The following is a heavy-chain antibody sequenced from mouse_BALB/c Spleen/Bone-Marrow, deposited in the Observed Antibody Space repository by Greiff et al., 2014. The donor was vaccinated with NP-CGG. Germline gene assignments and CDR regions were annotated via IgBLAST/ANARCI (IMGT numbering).Heavy chain of an antibody. V-gene: IGHV2-9*02. D-gene: IGHD2-10*01. CDR3: ATSYYGTYLYYSDY. Sequence: QVQLQQSGPGLVAPSQSLSITCTVSGFSLTSYCVHWVRQPPGRGLEWLGVIWAGGGTNYNSALVSRLSISKDNSKSQVFLKMNSLQTDDTAVYYCATSYYGTYLYYSDYWGQGTILTVSS. J-gene: IGHJ2*01. CDR2: IWAGGGT. CDR1: GFSLTSYC.